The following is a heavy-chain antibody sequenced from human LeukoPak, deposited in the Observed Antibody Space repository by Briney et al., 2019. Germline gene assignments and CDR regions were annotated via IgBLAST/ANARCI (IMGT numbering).Heavy chain of an antibody. CDR1: GYSFTNYW. V-gene: IGHV5-51*01. CDR2: IYPGDSDT. Sequence: GESLKIPCKGSGYSFTNYWIGWVRQMPGKGLEWMGIIYPGDSDTKHSPSFQGQVTISADKSISTAYLQWSSLKASDTAMYYCARSAGVYYYYMDVWGKGTTVTVSS. CDR3: ARSAGVYYYYMDV. D-gene: IGHD3-10*01. J-gene: IGHJ6*03.